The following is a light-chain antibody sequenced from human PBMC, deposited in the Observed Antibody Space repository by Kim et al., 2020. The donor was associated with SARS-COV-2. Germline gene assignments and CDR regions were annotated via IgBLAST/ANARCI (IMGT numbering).Light chain of an antibody. J-gene: IGLJ3*02. CDR2: RNN. V-gene: IGLV1-47*01. CDR3: ATWDDSLSGWV. Sequence: QAVVTQPPSASGTPGQRVTISCTGSSSNIGSNYVYWYQQLPGTAPKLLIYRNNQRPSGVPDRFSGSKSGTSASLAISGLRSEDEGDYNCATWDDSLSGWVFGGGTKVTVL. CDR1: SSNIGSNY.